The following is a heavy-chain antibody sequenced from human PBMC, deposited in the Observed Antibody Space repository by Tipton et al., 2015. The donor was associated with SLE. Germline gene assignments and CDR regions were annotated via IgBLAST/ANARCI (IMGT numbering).Heavy chain of an antibody. CDR3: AKDCGVDCFFESHYYFDL. V-gene: IGHV1-3*04. D-gene: IGHD2-21*02. Sequence: QSGAEVKKPGASVKVSCKASGYTLTKSAIHWVRQAPGQGLEWIGWIATDTGNTKYAQKFQGRVTLTRDTSASTAYMEVSSLTFEDTAFYYCAKDCGVDCFFESHYYFDLWGRGTQVTVSS. CDR1: GYTLTKSA. CDR2: IATDTGNT. J-gene: IGHJ2*01.